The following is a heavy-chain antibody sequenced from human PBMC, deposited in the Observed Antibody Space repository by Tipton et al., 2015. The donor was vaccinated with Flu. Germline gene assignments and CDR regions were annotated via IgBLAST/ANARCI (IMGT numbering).Heavy chain of an antibody. V-gene: IGHV4-31*03. D-gene: IGHD5-12*01. CDR1: GGSISSEDYY. CDR2: IYDSGIT. J-gene: IGHJ4*02. Sequence: TLSLTCTVSGGSISSEDYYWSWIRQHPGKGLEWIGYIYDSGITYYNPSLSSRVAISIDTSKIQFYLRLSSVTAADTAVYYCARGATRRPFSGYDYTGYCGEGTVSTFSS. CDR3: ARGATRRPFSGYDYTGY.